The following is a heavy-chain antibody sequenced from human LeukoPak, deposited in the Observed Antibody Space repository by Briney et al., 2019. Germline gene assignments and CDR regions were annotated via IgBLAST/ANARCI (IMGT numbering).Heavy chain of an antibody. Sequence: SQTLSLTCTVSGGSISSGGYYWSWIRQHPGKGLEWIGYIYYSGSTYYNPSLKSRVTISVDTSKNQFSLKLSSVTAADTAVYYCARDDYDYYDSSGLLGYWGQGTLVTVSS. J-gene: IGHJ4*02. CDR1: GGSISSGGYY. V-gene: IGHV4-31*03. D-gene: IGHD3-22*01. CDR3: ARDDYDYYDSSGLLGY. CDR2: IYYSGST.